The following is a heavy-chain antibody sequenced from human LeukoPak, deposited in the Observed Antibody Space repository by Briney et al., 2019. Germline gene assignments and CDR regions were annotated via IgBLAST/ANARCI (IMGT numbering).Heavy chain of an antibody. V-gene: IGHV3-21*01. CDR2: ISSSSSYI. J-gene: IGHJ4*02. CDR3: ARDSSGWYIWDY. D-gene: IGHD6-19*01. Sequence: PGGSLRLSCAASGFTFSSYSMNWVRQAPGKGLEWVSSISSSSSYIYYADSVKGRFTITRGNAKNSLYLQMNSLRAEDTAVYYCARDSSGWYIWDYWGQGTLVTVSS. CDR1: GFTFSSYS.